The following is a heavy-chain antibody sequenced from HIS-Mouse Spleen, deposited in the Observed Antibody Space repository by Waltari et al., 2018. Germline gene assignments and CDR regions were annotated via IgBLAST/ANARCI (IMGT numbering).Heavy chain of an antibody. D-gene: IGHD5-18*01. J-gene: IGHJ4*02. Sequence: QVQLVESGGGLVKPGGSLRLSCAASGSPFSDSYMSWIRKAPGKGLEWVSYISSSGSTIYYADSVKGRFTISRDNAKNSLYLQMNSLRAEDTAVYYCARDSVIQGPFYSYGYYFDYWGQGTLVTVSS. CDR3: ARDSVIQGPFYSYGYYFDY. V-gene: IGHV3-11*01. CDR2: ISSSGSTI. CDR1: GSPFSDSY.